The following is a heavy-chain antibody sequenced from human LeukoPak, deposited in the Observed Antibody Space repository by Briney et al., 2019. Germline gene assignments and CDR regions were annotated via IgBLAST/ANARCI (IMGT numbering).Heavy chain of an antibody. CDR1: GFTFDDYA. Sequence: PGGSLRLSCVASGFTFDDYAMSWVRQAPGKGLEWVSGINWNGGTTGYADSVKGRFTISRDNAKNSLYLQMNSLGAEDTTFYYCARSARRWTLVPAALLDTRYYFYYYMDVWGKGATVSVSS. J-gene: IGHJ6*03. CDR2: INWNGGTT. V-gene: IGHV3-20*04. D-gene: IGHD2-2*01. CDR3: ARSARRWTLVPAALLDTRYYFYYYMDV.